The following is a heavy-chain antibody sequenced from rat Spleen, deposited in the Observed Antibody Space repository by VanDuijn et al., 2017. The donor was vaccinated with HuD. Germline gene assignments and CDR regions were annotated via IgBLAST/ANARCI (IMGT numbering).Heavy chain of an antibody. J-gene: IGHJ3*01. D-gene: IGHD2-7*01. Sequence: EVQLVESGGGLVQPGRSLKLSCAASGFTFSNYGMHWIRQAPTKGLEWVASVSPTGGSTYYRDSVKGRFTFSRDNAKSTLYLQMDSRRSEDTATYYCTAHGNRISRFAYWGQGTLVTVSS. CDR2: VSPTGGST. CDR1: GFTFSNYG. V-gene: IGHV5-19*01. CDR3: TAHGNRISRFAY.